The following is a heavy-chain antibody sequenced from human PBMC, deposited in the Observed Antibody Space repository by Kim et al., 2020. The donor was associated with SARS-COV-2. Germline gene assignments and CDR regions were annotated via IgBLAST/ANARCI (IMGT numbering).Heavy chain of an antibody. V-gene: IGHV1-2*06. CDR2: INPDMDGT. J-gene: IGHJ5*02. Sequence: ASVKVSCKASGYMFSVHHIHWVRQAPGQGLEWMGRINPDMDGTNYAEKFQGRVFMSRDTAITTVYMELRSPSFDDTAVYYCAREGLLEGSLEPWVQGYL. D-gene: IGHD3-3*01. CDR3: AREGLLEGSLEP. CDR1: GYMFSVHH.